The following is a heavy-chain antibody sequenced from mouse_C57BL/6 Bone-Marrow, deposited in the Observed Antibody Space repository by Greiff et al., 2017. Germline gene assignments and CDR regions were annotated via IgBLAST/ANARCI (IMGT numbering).Heavy chain of an antibody. Sequence: QVQLQQPGAELVKPGASVKMSCKASGYTFTSYWITWVKQRPGQGLEWIGDIYPTSGRTNYNEKFKSKAILAVDTSSNTAYMQLSSLTSEYSAVFYCARSVRLGRSFDYWGQGTTLTVSA. CDR2: IYPTSGRT. D-gene: IGHD4-1*01. CDR1: GYTFTSYW. J-gene: IGHJ2*01. CDR3: ARSVRLGRSFDY. V-gene: IGHV1-55*01.